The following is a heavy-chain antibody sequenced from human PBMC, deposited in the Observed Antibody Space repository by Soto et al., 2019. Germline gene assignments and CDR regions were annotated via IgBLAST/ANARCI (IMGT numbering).Heavy chain of an antibody. D-gene: IGHD2-15*01. CDR3: AREGSCSGGSCYSYYYYGMDL. CDR1: GGSISSGGYY. Sequence: SETLSLTCAVSGGSISSGGYYWSWIRQPPGKGLEWIGYIYYSGSTNYNPSLKSRVTISVDTSKSQFSLKLSSVTAADTAAYYCAREGSCSGGSCYSYYYYGMDLWGQGTTVTVSS. J-gene: IGHJ6*02. V-gene: IGHV4-61*08. CDR2: IYYSGST.